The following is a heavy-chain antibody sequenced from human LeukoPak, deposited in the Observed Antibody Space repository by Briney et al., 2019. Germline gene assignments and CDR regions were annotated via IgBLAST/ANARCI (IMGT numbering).Heavy chain of an antibody. D-gene: IGHD6-6*01. CDR3: ARAKEQTIAARYFDY. CDR2: INPDSGGT. Sequence: AALVKVSCKASGYTFTDYYIHWVRQAPGQGLEWIGRINPDSGGTNSAQKFQGRVTMTRDTSISTAYIELSSLRSDDTAVYYCARAKEQTIAARYFDYWGQGTLVTVSS. V-gene: IGHV1-2*06. CDR1: GYTFTDYY. J-gene: IGHJ4*02.